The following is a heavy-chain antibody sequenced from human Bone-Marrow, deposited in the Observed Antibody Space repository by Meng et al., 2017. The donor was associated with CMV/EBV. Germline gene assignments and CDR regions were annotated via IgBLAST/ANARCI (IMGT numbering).Heavy chain of an antibody. V-gene: IGHV1-58*01. CDR2: IVVGSGNT. D-gene: IGHD6-19*01. J-gene: IGHJ2*01. Sequence: SVKVSCKASGFTFTSSAVQWVRQARGQRLEWIGWIVVGSGNTNYAQKFQERVTITRDMSTSTAYMELSSLRSEDTAVYYCAADFLSSGWTGAFELWGRGTLVTVSS. CDR1: GFTFTSSA. CDR3: AADFLSSGWTGAFEL.